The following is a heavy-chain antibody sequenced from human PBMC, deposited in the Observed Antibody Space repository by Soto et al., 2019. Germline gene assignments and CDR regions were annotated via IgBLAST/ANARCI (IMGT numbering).Heavy chain of an antibody. D-gene: IGHD3-10*01. Sequence: GGSLRLSCAASGFTFSPFWMHWVRQAPGKGLVWLSHINSDGSTIVYADSVKGRFTISRDNAKNTLYLQMNSLRVEDTAVYYCVRDRGHPDSFDLSGQGTMVTVS. V-gene: IGHV3-74*01. CDR2: INSDGSTI. CDR3: VRDRGHPDSFDL. CDR1: GFTFSPFW. J-gene: IGHJ3*01.